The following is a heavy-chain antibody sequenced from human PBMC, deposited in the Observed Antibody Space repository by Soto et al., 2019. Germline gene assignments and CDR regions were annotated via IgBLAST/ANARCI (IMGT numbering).Heavy chain of an antibody. CDR3: ASRVGYCSGGSCYRKPFDY. V-gene: IGHV1-2*02. Sequence: ASVKVSCKASGYTFTGYYMHWVRQAPGQVLEWMGWINPNSGGTNYAQKFQGRVTMTRDTSISTAYMELSRLRSDDTAVYYCASRVGYCSGGSCYRKPFDYWGQGTLVTVSS. D-gene: IGHD2-15*01. J-gene: IGHJ4*02. CDR2: INPNSGGT. CDR1: GYTFTGYY.